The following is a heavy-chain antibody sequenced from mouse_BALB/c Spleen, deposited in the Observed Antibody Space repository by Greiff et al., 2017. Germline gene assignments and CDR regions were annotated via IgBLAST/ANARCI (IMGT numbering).Heavy chain of an antibody. CDR1: GYTFTDYE. CDR3: TRPNYYGRDY. CDR2: IDPETGGT. J-gene: IGHJ2*01. D-gene: IGHD1-1*01. Sequence: QVQLKESGAELVRPGASVTLSCKASGYTFTDYEMHWVKQTPVHGLEWIGAIDPETGGTAYNQKFKGKATLTADKSSSTAYMELRSLTSEDSAVYYCTRPNYYGRDYWGQGTTLTVSS. V-gene: IGHV1-15*01.